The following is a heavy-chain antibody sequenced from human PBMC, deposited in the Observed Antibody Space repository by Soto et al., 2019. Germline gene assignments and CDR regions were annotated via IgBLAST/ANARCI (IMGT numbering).Heavy chain of an antibody. J-gene: IGHJ3*02. Sequence: SETLSLTCTVSGGSISSSSYYWGWIRQPPGKGLEWIGSIYYSGSTYYNPSLKSRVTISVDTSKNQFSLKLSSVTAADTAVYYCARPITIFGVVITYAFDSWGQGTMVTVSS. CDR2: IYYSGST. CDR1: GGSISSSSYY. CDR3: ARPITIFGVVITYAFDS. V-gene: IGHV4-39*01. D-gene: IGHD3-3*01.